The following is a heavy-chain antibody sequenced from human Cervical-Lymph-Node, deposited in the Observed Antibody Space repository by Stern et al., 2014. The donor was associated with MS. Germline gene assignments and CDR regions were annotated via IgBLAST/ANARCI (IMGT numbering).Heavy chain of an antibody. V-gene: IGHV3-30*04. D-gene: IGHD5-24*01. J-gene: IGHJ4*02. CDR3: ARDGGADDYNYDYLDS. Sequence: VQLLESGGGVVQSGRSLSLSCAASGFTFSDYAIHWVRQAPAKGKERVAVIPYDGHNKCYAASVKGRFTISRDNSKNTLYLQMNSLRAEDTAMYYCARDGGADDYNYDYLDSWGQGTLVTVSS. CDR1: GFTFSDYA. CDR2: IPYDGHNK.